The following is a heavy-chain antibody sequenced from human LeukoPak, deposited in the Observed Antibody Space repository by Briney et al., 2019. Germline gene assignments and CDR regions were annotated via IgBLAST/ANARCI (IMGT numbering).Heavy chain of an antibody. J-gene: IGHJ4*02. CDR3: ARVSSGSTFDY. V-gene: IGHV1-46*01. Sequence: GALVKVSCKASGGTFSSYAISWVRQAPGQGLEWMGIINPSGGSTSYTQKFQGRVTMTRDTSTSTVYMELSSLTSEDTAVYYCARVSSGSTFDYWGQGTLVTVSS. CDR1: GGTFSSYA. D-gene: IGHD1-26*01. CDR2: INPSGGST.